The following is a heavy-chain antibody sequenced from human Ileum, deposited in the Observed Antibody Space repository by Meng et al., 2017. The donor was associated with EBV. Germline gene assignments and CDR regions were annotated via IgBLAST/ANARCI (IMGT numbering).Heavy chain of an antibody. CDR3: ARVGQWLPIDY. CDR1: GGSIRRSNW. Sequence: WGPGLSKPRWTMFLGFYVSGGSIRRSNWWSWIRKPPGKGVEWIGKIYISGSTNYNPSLNSRVTMSVDKSKNQFSLNLSSVTAADTAVYYCARVGQWLPIDYWGQGTLVTVSS. J-gene: IGHJ4*02. V-gene: IGHV4-4*03. CDR2: IYISGST. D-gene: IGHD6-19*01.